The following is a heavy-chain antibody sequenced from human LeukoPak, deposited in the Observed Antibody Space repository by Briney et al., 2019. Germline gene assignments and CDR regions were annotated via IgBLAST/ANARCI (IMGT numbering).Heavy chain of an antibody. J-gene: IGHJ4*02. CDR3: LPTDSSGLD. CDR1: GFTFSHYW. D-gene: IGHD3-22*01. V-gene: IGHV3-74*01. CDR2: TNTDGSST. Sequence: GGSLRLSCEASGFTFSHYWMHWVRQAPGKGLVWVSRTNTDGSSTSYVDSVKGRFTISRDNANNTMYLQMNSLRAEDTAMYYCLPTDSSGLDWGPGTLVTVSS.